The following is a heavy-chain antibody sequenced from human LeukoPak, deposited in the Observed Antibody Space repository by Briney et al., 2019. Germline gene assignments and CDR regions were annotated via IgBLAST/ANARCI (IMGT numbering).Heavy chain of an antibody. J-gene: IGHJ6*02. CDR1: GYSFTSYW. D-gene: IGHD3-10*01. V-gene: IGHV5-51*01. Sequence: RGESLKISCKGSGYSFTSYWIGWVRQMPGKGLEWMGIIYPGDSDTRYSPSFQGQVTISADKSISTAYLQWSSLKASDTAMYYCARLGYYGSGSHTPRNGMDVWGQGTTVTVSS. CDR2: IYPGDSDT. CDR3: ARLGYYGSGSHTPRNGMDV.